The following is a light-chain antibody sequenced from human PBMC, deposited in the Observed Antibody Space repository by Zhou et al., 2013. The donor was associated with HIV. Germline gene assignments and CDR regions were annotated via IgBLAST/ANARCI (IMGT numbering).Light chain of an antibody. J-gene: IGKJ1*01. CDR1: QDIHNF. V-gene: IGKV1-NL1*01. CDR2: AAS. CDR3: QQYNSFRT. Sequence: DIQMTQSPSSLSASVGDRVTITCRASQDIHNFLAWYQQKPGKAPNLLLYAASRLQSGVPSRFSGSGSGTEFTLTISSLQPDDFATYYCQQYNSFRTFGQGTKVEIK.